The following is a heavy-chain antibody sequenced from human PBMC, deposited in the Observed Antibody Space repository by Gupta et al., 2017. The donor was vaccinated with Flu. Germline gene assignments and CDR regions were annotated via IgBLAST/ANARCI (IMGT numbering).Heavy chain of an antibody. D-gene: IGHD6-13*01. V-gene: IGHV3-21*01. Sequence: EVQLVESGGGLVKPGGSLRLSCAASGFTFGTYSVNWVRQAAGKGVEWVSSISSRRSYRYYADSVKGRFTNSRDKAKNSMYLQMNSLRAEDTAVDYCARAWAAGGTGSYVYHWGQGNRVTVSP. J-gene: IGHJ4*02. CDR1: GFTFGTYS. CDR3: ARAWAAGGTGSYVYH. CDR2: ISSRRSYR.